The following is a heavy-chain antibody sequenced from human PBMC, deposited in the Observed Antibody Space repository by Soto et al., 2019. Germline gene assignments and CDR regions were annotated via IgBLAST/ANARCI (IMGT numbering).Heavy chain of an antibody. J-gene: IGHJ3*02. CDR1: GGTFSSYT. Sequence: QVQLVQSGAEVKKPGSSVKVSCKASGGTFSSYTISWVRQAPGQGLEWMGRIIPILGIANYAQKFQGRVTITADKSTSTADMELSSLRSEDTAVYYCASLGYCSGGSCSDIWGQGTMVTVSS. CDR2: IIPILGIA. D-gene: IGHD2-15*01. V-gene: IGHV1-69*02. CDR3: ASLGYCSGGSCSDI.